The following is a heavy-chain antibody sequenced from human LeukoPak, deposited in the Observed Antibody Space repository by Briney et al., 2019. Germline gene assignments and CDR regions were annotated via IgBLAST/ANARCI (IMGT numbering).Heavy chain of an antibody. CDR2: IYTSGST. Sequence: PSETLSLTCTVSGGSISRSRDYWSWIRQPAGKGLEWIGRIYTSGSTNYNPSLKSRVTMSVDTSKNQFSLKLSSVTAADTAVYYCARDDYYDSSGYYYEDAFDIWGQGTMVTVSS. J-gene: IGHJ3*02. D-gene: IGHD3-22*01. CDR1: GGSISRSRDY. CDR3: ARDDYYDSSGYYYEDAFDI. V-gene: IGHV4-61*02.